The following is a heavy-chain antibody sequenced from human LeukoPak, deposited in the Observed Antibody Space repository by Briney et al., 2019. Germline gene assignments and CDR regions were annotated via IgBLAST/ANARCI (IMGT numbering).Heavy chain of an antibody. D-gene: IGHD6-19*01. CDR3: ARERAVAGAGFDY. Sequence: GGSLRLSCAASGFTFTSYEMNWVRQAPGKGPEWVSYINSDGTTIYYADSVKGRFTISRDYAKNSLYLQMNSLRAEDTAIYYSARERAVAGAGFDYWGQGTLVTVSS. J-gene: IGHJ4*02. CDR1: GFTFTSYE. V-gene: IGHV3-48*03. CDR2: INSDGTTI.